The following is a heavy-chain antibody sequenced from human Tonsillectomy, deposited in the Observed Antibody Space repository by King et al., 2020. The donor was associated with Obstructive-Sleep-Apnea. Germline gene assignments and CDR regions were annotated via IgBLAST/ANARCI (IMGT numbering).Heavy chain of an antibody. J-gene: IGHJ5*02. V-gene: IGHV4-39*07. CDR3: AGEWAAGPNWFDP. CDR2: IYYSGNS. D-gene: IGHD6-13*01. CDR1: GGSISSRNYY. Sequence: LQLQESGPGLVKPSETLSLTCTVSGGSISSRNYYWGWIRQPPGEGLEWIGNIYYSGNSYYNPSLKSRVTISVNTPKNQISLKLTSVTAADTAVYYCAGEWAAGPNWFDPWGQGTLVTVSS.